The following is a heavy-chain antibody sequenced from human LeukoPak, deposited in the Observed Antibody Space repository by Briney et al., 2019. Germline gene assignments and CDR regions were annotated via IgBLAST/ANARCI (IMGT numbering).Heavy chain of an antibody. D-gene: IGHD2-15*01. V-gene: IGHV3-23*01. CDR2: IYGDDDKT. CDR3: AKTQGYYDA. CDR1: GFTFSNYA. J-gene: IGHJ5*02. Sequence: GGSLRLSCVASGFTFSNYAMTWLRQAPGKGLEMVSGIYGDDDKTVYGDAVKGRFTISRDNSKNTLFLQMNRLRADYTAVYYGAKTQGYYDAWGQGALVTVSS.